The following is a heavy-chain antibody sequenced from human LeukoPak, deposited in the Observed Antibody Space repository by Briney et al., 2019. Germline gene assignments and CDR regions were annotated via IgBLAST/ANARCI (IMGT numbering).Heavy chain of an antibody. V-gene: IGHV4-4*09. CDR1: GGSISSYY. J-gene: IGHJ4*02. CDR2: IYTSGGT. Sequence: SETLSLTCTVSGGSISSYYWSWIRQPPGKGLEWIGYIYTSGGTNYNPSLKSRVTISVDTSKNQFSLKLSSVTAADTAVYYCARHPHCSGGSCSRDYWGQGTLVTVSS. CDR3: ARHPHCSGGSCSRDY. D-gene: IGHD2-15*01.